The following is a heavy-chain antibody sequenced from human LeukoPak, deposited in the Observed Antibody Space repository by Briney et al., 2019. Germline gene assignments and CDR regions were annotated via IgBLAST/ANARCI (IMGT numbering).Heavy chain of an antibody. V-gene: IGHV3-64*01. CDR3: ARDASDIVVVPAAVGPFDL. J-gene: IGHJ4*02. CDR1: GFTFSNYA. Sequence: GGSLRLSCAASGFTFSNYAMSWVRRTPGKGLEYVSIISGNGVATHYATSVKGRFTISRDNSRNTLYLQMGSLSADDMAVYYCARDASDIVVVPAAVGPFDLWGQGTLVTGSS. CDR2: ISGNGVAT. D-gene: IGHD2-2*01.